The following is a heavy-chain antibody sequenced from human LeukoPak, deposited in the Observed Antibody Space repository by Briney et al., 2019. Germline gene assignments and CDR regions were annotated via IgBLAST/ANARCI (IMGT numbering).Heavy chain of an antibody. Sequence: PSETLSLTCAVYGGSFSDYYWNWIRQPPGKGLEWIGEINHSGSTKYNPSLKSRVTISVDTSKNQFSLKLSSVTAADTAVYYCVGIKNFGVAYFDSWGQGTLVTVSS. CDR2: INHSGST. CDR1: GGSFSDYY. V-gene: IGHV4-34*01. D-gene: IGHD3-3*01. CDR3: VGIKNFGVAYFDS. J-gene: IGHJ4*02.